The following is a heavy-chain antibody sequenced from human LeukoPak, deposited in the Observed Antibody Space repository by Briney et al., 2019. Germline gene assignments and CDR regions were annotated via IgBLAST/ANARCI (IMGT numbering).Heavy chain of an antibody. CDR1: GGSFTSYG. CDR3: AAGGAYKFRDDY. V-gene: IGHV1-69*13. Sequence: SVKVSCKASGGSFTSYGISWVRQAPGHGLEWMGKIIPIYGRANYGQKFQGRVTITADELTTTSYMELSSLTAEDMAVYYCAAGGAYKFRDDYWGQGTLVTVSS. J-gene: IGHJ4*02. D-gene: IGHD3-10*01. CDR2: IIPIYGRA.